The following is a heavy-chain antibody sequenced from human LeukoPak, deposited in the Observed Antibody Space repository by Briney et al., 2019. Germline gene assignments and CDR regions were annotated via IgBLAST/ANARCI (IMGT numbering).Heavy chain of an antibody. J-gene: IGHJ4*02. CDR3: ARDYYDSSGPPLDY. D-gene: IGHD3-22*01. CDR1: GGTFSSYA. CDR2: IIPIFGIA. V-gene: IGHV1-69*04. Sequence: ASVKVSCKASGGTFSSYAIRWVRQAPAQGLEWMGRIIPIFGIANYAQKFQGRVTITADKSTSTAYMELSSLRSEDTAVYYCARDYYDSSGPPLDYWGQGTLVTVSS.